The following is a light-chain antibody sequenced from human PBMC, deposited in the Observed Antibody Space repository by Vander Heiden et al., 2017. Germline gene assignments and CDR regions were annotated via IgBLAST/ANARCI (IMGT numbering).Light chain of an antibody. J-gene: IGKJ1*01. CDR2: SAS. CDR1: QSVSSSY. Sequence: ELPPSPGSLSLSPGERATLSCRASQSVSSSYLAWYQHKPGQAPRLLIYSASSRATGIPDRFSGSGSGTDFTLTISRLEPEDFALYYCQQYGTSPWTFGQGTKVEIK. CDR3: QQYGTSPWT. V-gene: IGKV3-20*01.